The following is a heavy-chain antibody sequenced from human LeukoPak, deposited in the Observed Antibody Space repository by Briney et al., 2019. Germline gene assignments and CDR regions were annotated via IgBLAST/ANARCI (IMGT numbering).Heavy chain of an antibody. D-gene: IGHD5-12*01. J-gene: IGHJ4*02. CDR2: ISSSSSTI. CDR1: GFTFSSYS. V-gene: IGHV3-48*04. CDR3: ARDPTQMATVMPYYFDY. Sequence: GGSLRLSCAASGFTFSSYSMNWVRQAPGQGLEWVSYISSSSSTIYYADSVKGRFTISRDDAKNSLYLQMNSLRAEDTAVYYCARDPTQMATVMPYYFDYWGQGTLVTVSS.